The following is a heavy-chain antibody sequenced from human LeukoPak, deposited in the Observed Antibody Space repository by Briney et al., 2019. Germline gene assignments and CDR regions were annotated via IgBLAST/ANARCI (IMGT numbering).Heavy chain of an antibody. J-gene: IGHJ4*02. D-gene: IGHD2-2*01. CDR1: GFTFSSSW. V-gene: IGHV3-7*01. CDR3: AREAGGSSH. Sequence: GGSLRLSCGASGFTFSSSWMSWARQAPGKGLEWVASIKQDGSEKYYVDSVKGRFTISRDNAKNSLYLQMNSLRAEDTAVYYCAREAGGSSHWGQGTLVTVSS. CDR2: IKQDGSEK.